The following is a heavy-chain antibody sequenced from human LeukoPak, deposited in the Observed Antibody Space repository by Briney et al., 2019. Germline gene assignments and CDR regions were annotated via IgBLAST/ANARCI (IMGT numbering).Heavy chain of an antibody. CDR1: GGTFSSYA. Sequence: ASVKVSCKASGGTFSSYAISWVRQAPGQGLEWMGWISAYNGNTNYAQKLQGRVTMTTDTSTSTAYMELRSLRSDDTAVYYCARDQYGDYVTLDYWGQGTLVTVSS. V-gene: IGHV1-18*01. CDR2: ISAYNGNT. CDR3: ARDQYGDYVTLDY. D-gene: IGHD4-17*01. J-gene: IGHJ4*02.